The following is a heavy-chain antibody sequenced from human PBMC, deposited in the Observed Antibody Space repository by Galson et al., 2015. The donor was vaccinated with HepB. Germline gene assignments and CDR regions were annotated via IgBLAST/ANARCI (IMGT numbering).Heavy chain of an antibody. CDR3: ARDVVVVTPTSLHYYYGMDV. Sequence: SVKVSCKASGYTFTGYHMHWVRQAPGQGLEWMGWINPNSGGTNYAQKFQGWVTMTRDTSISTAYMELGRLRSDDTAVYYCARDVVVVTPTSLHYYYGMDVWGQGTTVTVSS. V-gene: IGHV1-2*04. D-gene: IGHD2-2*01. J-gene: IGHJ6*02. CDR2: INPNSGGT. CDR1: GYTFTGYH.